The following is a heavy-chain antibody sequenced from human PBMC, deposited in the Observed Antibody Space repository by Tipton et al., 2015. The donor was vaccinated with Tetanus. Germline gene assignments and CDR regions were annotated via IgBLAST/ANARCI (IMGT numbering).Heavy chain of an antibody. V-gene: IGHV4-61*08. CDR2: ISGSGAT. CDR3: ARGNRGSSWYF. CDR1: GASLRGGDYH. D-gene: IGHD6-13*01. J-gene: IGHJ4*02. Sequence: GASLRGGDYHWSWIRQPPGKGLEWLAYISGSGATNSNYYLKSRITMTRDTSRNQFSLTLTSVTAADTAVYYCARGNRGSSWYFWGQGTLVTVSS.